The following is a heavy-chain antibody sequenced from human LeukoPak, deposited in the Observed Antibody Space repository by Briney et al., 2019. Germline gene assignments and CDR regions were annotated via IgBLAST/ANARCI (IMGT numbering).Heavy chain of an antibody. V-gene: IGHV3-48*01. Sequence: GGSLRLSCAASGFTFSSYSMNWVRQAPGKGLEWVSYISSSSSTIYYADSVKGRFTISRDNAKNSLYLQMNSLRAEDTAVYYCARDRYCSSTSFYILVDDYWGQGTLVTVSS. CDR2: ISSSSSTI. D-gene: IGHD2-2*02. CDR3: ARDRYCSSTSFYILVDDY. CDR1: GFTFSSYS. J-gene: IGHJ4*02.